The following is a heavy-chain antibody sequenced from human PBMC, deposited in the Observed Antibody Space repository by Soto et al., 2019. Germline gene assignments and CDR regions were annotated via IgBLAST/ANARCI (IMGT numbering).Heavy chain of an antibody. Sequence: PSETLSLTCTVYYGSFSGYYLTLIRQPPGTWLEWIGEINHSGSTNYNPSLKSRVTISVDTSKNQFSLKLTSVTAADTAVYYCARDKITGLFEYWGQGTLVTVSS. CDR2: INHSGST. CDR1: YGSFSGYY. V-gene: IGHV4-34*01. D-gene: IGHD2-8*02. J-gene: IGHJ4*02. CDR3: ARDKITGLFEY.